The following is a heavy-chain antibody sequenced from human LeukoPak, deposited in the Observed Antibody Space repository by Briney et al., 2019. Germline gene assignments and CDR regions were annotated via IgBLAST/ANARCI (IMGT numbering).Heavy chain of an antibody. V-gene: IGHV5-51*01. CDR3: ARQRRIQLWLAHGGAFDI. CDR2: IYPGDSDT. D-gene: IGHD5-18*01. J-gene: IGHJ3*02. Sequence: GASLKISCKGSGYSFTSYWIGWVRQLPGKGLEWMGIIYPGDSDTRYSPSFQGQVTISADKSISTAYLQWSSLKASDTAMYYCARQRRIQLWLAHGGAFDIWGQGTMVTVSS. CDR1: GYSFTSYW.